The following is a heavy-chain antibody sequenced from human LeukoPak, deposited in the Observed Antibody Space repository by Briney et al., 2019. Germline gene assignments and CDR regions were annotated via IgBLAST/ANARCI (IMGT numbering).Heavy chain of an antibody. Sequence: GASVKVSCKASGYTFTCHYVHWVRQAPGQGRDWMGWIDPSSGGTNSAQKFQGRVTMARDTSITTVYMELSRLTSDDTAIYFCARDRIAPAGSIIAYWGQGTLVTVSS. CDR3: ARDRIAPAGSIIAY. D-gene: IGHD6-13*01. J-gene: IGHJ4*02. V-gene: IGHV1-2*02. CDR2: IDPSSGGT. CDR1: GYTFTCHY.